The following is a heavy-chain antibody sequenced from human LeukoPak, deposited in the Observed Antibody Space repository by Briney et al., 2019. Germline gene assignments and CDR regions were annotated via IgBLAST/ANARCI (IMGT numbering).Heavy chain of an antibody. CDR2: ISIYNGNT. CDR3: AGITYDFWSGYYMPDDP. J-gene: IGHJ5*02. CDR1: GYTFTNYG. D-gene: IGHD3-3*01. V-gene: IGHV1-18*01. Sequence: ASVKVSCKASGYTFTNYGISWVRQAPGQGLEWMGWISIYNGNTDYAQKLRGRVTMTTDTSTSTAYMELRSLRSDDTAVYYYAGITYDFWSGYYMPDDPWGQGTLVTVSS.